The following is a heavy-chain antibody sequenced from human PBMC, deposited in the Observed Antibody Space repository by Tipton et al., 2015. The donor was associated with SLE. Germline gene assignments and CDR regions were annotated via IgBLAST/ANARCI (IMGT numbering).Heavy chain of an antibody. V-gene: IGHV4-34*12. CDR2: IILGGST. D-gene: IGHD1-7*01. Sequence: LRLSCAPSGFTASSNYMNWVRQPPGTGLEWIGEIILGGSTNYNPSLKSRVSISVDTSKNQFSLNLRSVTAADTAAYYCARRSGTVDFWGQGTLVTVSS. CDR1: GFTASSNY. J-gene: IGHJ4*02. CDR3: ARRSGTVDF.